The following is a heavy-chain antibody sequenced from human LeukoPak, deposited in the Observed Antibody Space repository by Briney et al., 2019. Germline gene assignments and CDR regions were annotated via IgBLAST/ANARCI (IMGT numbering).Heavy chain of an antibody. J-gene: IGHJ6*03. CDR1: GDSFSSYY. CDR3: TRGSIAYYYMDV. V-gene: IGHV4-59*01. Sequence: SETLSLTCTVSGDSFSSYYWSWIRQPPGKGLEWIAYIFHTGSTNYNPSLKSRVTISVDTSKNQFSLKLSSVTAADTAVYYCTRGSIAYYYMDVWGKGTTVTISS. CDR2: IFHTGST. D-gene: IGHD3-22*01.